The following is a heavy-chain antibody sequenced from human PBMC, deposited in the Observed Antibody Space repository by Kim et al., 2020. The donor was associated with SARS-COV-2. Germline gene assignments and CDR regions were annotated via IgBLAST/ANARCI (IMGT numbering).Heavy chain of an antibody. CDR2: INPSGGST. Sequence: ASVKVSCKASGYTFTSYYMHWVRQAPGQGLEWMGIINPSGGSTSYAQKFQGRVTMTRDTSTSTVYMELSSLRSEDTAVYYCARGPPLWFGERYFDYWGQGTLVTVSS. D-gene: IGHD3-10*01. J-gene: IGHJ4*02. V-gene: IGHV1-46*01. CDR1: GYTFTSYY. CDR3: ARGPPLWFGERYFDY.